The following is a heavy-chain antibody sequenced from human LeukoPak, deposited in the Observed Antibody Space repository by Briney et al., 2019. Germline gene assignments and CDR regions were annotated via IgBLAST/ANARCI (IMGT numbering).Heavy chain of an antibody. J-gene: IGHJ6*03. D-gene: IGHD1-26*01. V-gene: IGHV3-23*01. Sequence: PGGSLRLSCAASGFTFSSYAMSWVRQAPGKGLEWVSAISGSGGSTYYADSVKGRFTISRDNSKNTLYLQMNSLRAEDTAVYYCAKTLVGATVYYYMDVWGKGTTVTVSS. CDR2: ISGSGGST. CDR3: AKTLVGATVYYYMDV. CDR1: GFTFSSYA.